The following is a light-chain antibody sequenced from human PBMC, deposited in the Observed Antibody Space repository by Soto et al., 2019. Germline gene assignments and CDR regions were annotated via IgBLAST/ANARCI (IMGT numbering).Light chain of an antibody. CDR1: QSVSSSY. CDR2: GAS. J-gene: IGKJ4*02. Sequence: EVVLTQSPATLSLSPGERATLSCRASQSVSSSYLAWYQQKPGQAPRLLIYGASSRATGIPDRFSGSGSGTEFTLTISSLQSEDFAVYFCQQRSSWPLTFGGGTKVDIK. CDR3: QQRSSWPLT. V-gene: IGKV3D-20*02.